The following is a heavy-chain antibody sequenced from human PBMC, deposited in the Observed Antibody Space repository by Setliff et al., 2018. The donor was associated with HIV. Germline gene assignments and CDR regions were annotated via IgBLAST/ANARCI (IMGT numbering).Heavy chain of an antibody. Sequence: KTSETLSLTCKVSGDSVNSYNYYWSWIRQHPGKGLEWIGYIYYSGSGYYNPSVRSRVIMSLDTSENHFSLKLSSVTAADTAVYYCVRNSFDYVEEEWGQGTQVTVS. D-gene: IGHD3-9*01. CDR3: VRNSFDYVEEE. CDR1: GDSVNSYNYY. V-gene: IGHV4-31*03. J-gene: IGHJ4*02. CDR2: IYYSGSG.